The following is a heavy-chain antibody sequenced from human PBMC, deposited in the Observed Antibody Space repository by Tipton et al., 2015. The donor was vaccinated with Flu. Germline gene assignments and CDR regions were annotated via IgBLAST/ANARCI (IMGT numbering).Heavy chain of an antibody. CDR1: GYTFTSYY. D-gene: IGHD2-2*02. Sequence: QVQLVQSGAEVKKPGASVKVSCKASGYTFTSYYMHWVRQAPGQGLEWMGIINPSGGSTSYAQKFQGRVTMTRDTSSSTAYLQWSSLKASDTAMYYCARQDCSSSTCYIDYWGQGTLVTVSS. J-gene: IGHJ4*02. CDR2: INPSGGST. CDR3: ARQDCSSSTCYIDY. V-gene: IGHV1-46*01.